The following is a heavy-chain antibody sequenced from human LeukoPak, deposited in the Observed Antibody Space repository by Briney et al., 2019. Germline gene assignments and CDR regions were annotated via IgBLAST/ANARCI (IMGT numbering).Heavy chain of an antibody. D-gene: IGHD2-2*02. CDR2: IIPIFGTR. J-gene: IGHJ3*02. V-gene: IGHV1-69*05. CDR3: ARGMGYCSSTSCYIFPIGAFDI. CDR1: GGTFSSYA. Sequence: ASVTVSCKASGGTFSSYAISWVRQAPGQGLEWMGGIIPIFGTRSYAEKFQGRVTITTDESTSTAYVELSSLRYEDTAVYYCARGMGYCSSTSCYIFPIGAFDIWGQGTMVTVSS.